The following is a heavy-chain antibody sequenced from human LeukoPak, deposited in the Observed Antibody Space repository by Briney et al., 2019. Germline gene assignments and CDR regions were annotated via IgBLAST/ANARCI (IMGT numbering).Heavy chain of an antibody. J-gene: IGHJ4*02. D-gene: IGHD4-17*01. CDR3: AKQKYGDLTYFDY. CDR2: MKVDGSDI. CDR1: GFTFTNDF. V-gene: IGHV3-7*01. Sequence: GGSLRLSCAASGFTFTNDFLNWVRQAPGKGLEWVANMKVDGSDIHYVDSVKGRFTISRDNSKNTPYLQMNSLRADDTSAYYCAKQKYGDLTYFDYWGQGTLVTVSS.